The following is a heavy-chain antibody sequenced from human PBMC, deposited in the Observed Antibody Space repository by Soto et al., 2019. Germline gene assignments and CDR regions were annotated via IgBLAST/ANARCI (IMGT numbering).Heavy chain of an antibody. J-gene: IGHJ5*02. CDR3: ASRGDFWSGYYP. Sequence: QLQLQESGPGLVKPSETLSLTCTVSGGSISSSSYYWGWIRQPPGKGLEWIGSIYYSGSTYYNPSLKRRVTISVDTSKNQFSLKLSSVTAADTAVYYCASRGDFWSGYYPWGQGTLVTVSS. D-gene: IGHD3-3*01. CDR1: GGSISSSSYY. CDR2: IYYSGST. V-gene: IGHV4-39*01.